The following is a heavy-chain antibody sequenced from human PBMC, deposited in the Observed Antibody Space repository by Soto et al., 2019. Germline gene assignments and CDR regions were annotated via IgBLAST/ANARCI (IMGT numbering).Heavy chain of an antibody. J-gene: IGHJ5*02. D-gene: IGHD6-25*01. CDR1: GGSISSYY. V-gene: IGHV4-59*01. CDR3: ARGGHGSLRYDT. Sequence: SETLSLTCTVSGGSISSYYWSWIRQPPGKGLEWIGYIYYSGSTNYNPSLKSRVTISVDTSKNQFSLKLSSVTAADTAVYYCARGGHGSLRYDTSGQGTLVTVSS. CDR2: IYYSGST.